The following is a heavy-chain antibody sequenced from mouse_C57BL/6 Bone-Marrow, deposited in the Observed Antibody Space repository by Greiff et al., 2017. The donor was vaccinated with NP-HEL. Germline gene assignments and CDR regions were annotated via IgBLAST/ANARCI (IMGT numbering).Heavy chain of an antibody. CDR1: GYAFTNYL. V-gene: IGHV1-54*01. D-gene: IGHD2-3*01. Sequence: VQLQQSGAELVRPGTSVKVSCKASGYAFTNYLIEWVKQRPGQGLEWIGVINPGSGGTNYNEKFKGKATLTADKSSSTAYMQRSSLTSEDSAVYFCARGGGYYPFAYWGQGTLVTVSA. CDR3: ARGGGYYPFAY. J-gene: IGHJ3*01. CDR2: INPGSGGT.